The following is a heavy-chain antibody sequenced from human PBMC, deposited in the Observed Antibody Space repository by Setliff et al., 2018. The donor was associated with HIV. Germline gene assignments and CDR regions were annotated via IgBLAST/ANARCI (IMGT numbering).Heavy chain of an antibody. CDR2: IIPIFNTA. Sequence: SVKVSCKASGGTFSSYSITWVRQAPGQGLEWMGGIIPIFNTANYAQKFQGRVAITADESTSTAYMELSSLGSEDTAVYYCARGSGGYCSGGSCYFGFGLALWGQGTTVTV. CDR1: GGTFSSYS. CDR3: ARGSGGYCSGGSCYFGFGLAL. J-gene: IGHJ6*02. D-gene: IGHD2-15*01. V-gene: IGHV1-69*13.